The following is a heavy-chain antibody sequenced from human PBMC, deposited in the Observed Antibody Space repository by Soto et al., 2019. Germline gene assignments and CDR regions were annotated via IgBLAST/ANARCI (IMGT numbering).Heavy chain of an antibody. CDR1: GYTFSNSA. D-gene: IGHD3-10*01. CDR3: ASGTTVWFPFDY. CDR2: ISAFNGNT. J-gene: IGHJ4*02. Sequence: QVQLVQSGAEVKKPGASVKVSCKASGYTFSNSAISWVRQGPGQGLEWMGWISAFNGNTNYAQRLQGRVTMTTDTSTSTAYMELRSLRSDDTAVYYCASGTTVWFPFDYWGQGTLVTVSS. V-gene: IGHV1-18*01.